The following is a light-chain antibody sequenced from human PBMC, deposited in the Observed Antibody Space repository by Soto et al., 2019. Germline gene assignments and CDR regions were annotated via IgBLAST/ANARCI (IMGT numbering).Light chain of an antibody. Sequence: QAVVTQEPSLTVSPGGTVTLTCASSTGAVTSGYYPNWFQQKPGQAPRALIYNTSNKHSWTPARFSDSLLGGKAALTLSGVKPDYEAEYYCLLYYGGAQVFGGGTKVTVL. CDR2: NTS. V-gene: IGLV7-43*01. CDR1: TGAVTSGYY. CDR3: LLYYGGAQV. J-gene: IGLJ2*01.